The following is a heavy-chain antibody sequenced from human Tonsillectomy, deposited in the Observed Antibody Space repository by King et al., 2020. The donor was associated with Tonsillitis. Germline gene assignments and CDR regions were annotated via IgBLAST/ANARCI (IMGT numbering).Heavy chain of an antibody. D-gene: IGHD3-3*01. CDR1: GFTFSSYA. CDR3: ARGGSRFLGWFIEK. CDR2: VSYDGSNK. Sequence: VQLVESGGGVVQPGRSLRLSCAASGFTFSSYAMHWVRQAPGKGLEWVAIVSYDGSNKYYADSVKGRFTISRDNSKNTLYLQMNSLRAEDTAVYYCARGGSRFLGWFIEKWGEGTLVTVSS. J-gene: IGHJ4*02. V-gene: IGHV3-30*04.